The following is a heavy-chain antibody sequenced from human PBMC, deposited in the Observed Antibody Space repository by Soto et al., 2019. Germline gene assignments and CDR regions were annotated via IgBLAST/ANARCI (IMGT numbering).Heavy chain of an antibody. CDR1: GFTFSSYA. CDR3: SNDLPGELLPTCFDP. Sequence: EVQLLESGGGLVQPGGSLRLSCAASGFTFSSYAMIWVRQAPGKGLEWVSVISGSGSSTYYVASVKGRFTISRDNSKNPLYLPMNSLRVEATALYYCSNDLPGELLPTCFDPWGQGTLVTVSS. V-gene: IGHV3-23*01. J-gene: IGHJ5*02. D-gene: IGHD1-26*01. CDR2: ISGSGSST.